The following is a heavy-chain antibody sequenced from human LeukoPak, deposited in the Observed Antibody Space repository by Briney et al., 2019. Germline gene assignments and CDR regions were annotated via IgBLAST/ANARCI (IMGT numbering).Heavy chain of an antibody. V-gene: IGHV4-59*12. D-gene: IGHD6-19*01. CDR1: GGSISSYY. Sequence: SETLSLTCIVSGGSISSYYWSWIRQPPGKGLEWIGYIYSSGSTNSNPSLKSRVTISEDTSKNQFSLKVYSVTAADTAVYYCARGQAGSGGPLEYWGQGTLVTVSS. CDR2: IYSSGST. CDR3: ARGQAGSGGPLEY. J-gene: IGHJ4*02.